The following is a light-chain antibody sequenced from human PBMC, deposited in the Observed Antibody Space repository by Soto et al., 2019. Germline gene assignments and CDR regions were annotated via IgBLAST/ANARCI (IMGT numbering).Light chain of an antibody. J-gene: IGKJ1*01. Sequence: IVLTQSPATLSLSPGERATLSCRASQSVSRYLAWYKQRPGQAPRLLIYDASNRATGITARFSGSGSGTDFTLALSSLEPEDFAVYYCQQRSNWPWTFGQGTKVAIK. CDR2: DAS. CDR3: QQRSNWPWT. V-gene: IGKV3-11*01. CDR1: QSVSRY.